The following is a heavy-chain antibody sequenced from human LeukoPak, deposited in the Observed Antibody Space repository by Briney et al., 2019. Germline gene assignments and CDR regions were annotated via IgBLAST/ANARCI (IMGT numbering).Heavy chain of an antibody. CDR2: ISSSGSTI. Sequence: NPGGSLRLSCAASGFTFSSYEMNWVRQAPGKGLEWVSYISSSGSTIYYADSVKGRFTISRDNAKNSLYLQMNSLRAEDTALYYCARVFDSYRGSFDIWGQGTMVTVSP. CDR1: GFTFSSYE. V-gene: IGHV3-48*03. D-gene: IGHD3-22*01. J-gene: IGHJ3*02. CDR3: ARVFDSYRGSFDI.